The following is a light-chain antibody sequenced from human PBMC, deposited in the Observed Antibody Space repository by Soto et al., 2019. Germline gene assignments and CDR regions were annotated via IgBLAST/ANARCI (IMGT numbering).Light chain of an antibody. J-gene: IGLJ1*01. V-gene: IGLV2-14*01. CDR2: DVS. Sequence: HSVLTQPASVSGCPGQSITSSCTGTSSDVGGYNYVSWYQQHPGKAPKLMIYDVSNRPSGVSNRFSGSKSGNTASLTISGLQAEDEADYYCSSYTSSSTPCVFGTGTKVTVL. CDR3: SSYTSSSTPCV. CDR1: SSDVGGYNY.